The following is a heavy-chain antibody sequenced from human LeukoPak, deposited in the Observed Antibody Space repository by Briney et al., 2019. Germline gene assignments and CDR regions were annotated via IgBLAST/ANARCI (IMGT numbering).Heavy chain of an antibody. Sequence: SVKVSCKASGGTFSSYAISWVRQAPGQGLEWMGGIIPIFGTANYAQKFQGRVTITADESTSTAYMELSSLRSEDTAVYYCARGGNWNYAANYYYYMDVWGKGTTVTVSS. J-gene: IGHJ6*03. D-gene: IGHD1-7*01. CDR2: IIPIFGTA. CDR3: ARGGNWNYAANYYYYMDV. CDR1: GGTFSSYA. V-gene: IGHV1-69*13.